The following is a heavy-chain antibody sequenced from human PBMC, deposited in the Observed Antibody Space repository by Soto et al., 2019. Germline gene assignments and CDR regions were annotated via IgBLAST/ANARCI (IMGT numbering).Heavy chain of an antibody. CDR1: GFTFSSYW. J-gene: IGHJ3*02. Sequence: GGSLRLSCAASGFTFSSYWMSWVRQAPGKGLEWVANIKQDGSEKYYVDSVKGRFTISRDNAKNSLYLQMNSLRAEETGVYYCARVYYVSGIYAFDIWGQGTMGTGSS. CDR3: ARVYYVSGIYAFDI. V-gene: IGHV3-7*01. CDR2: IKQDGSEK. D-gene: IGHD3-10*01.